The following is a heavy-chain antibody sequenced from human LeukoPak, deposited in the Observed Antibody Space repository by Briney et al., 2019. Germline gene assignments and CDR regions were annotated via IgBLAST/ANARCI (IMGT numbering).Heavy chain of an antibody. CDR1: GGSISSGNW. V-gene: IGHV4-4*02. D-gene: IGHD6-13*01. CDR2: IYHSGST. J-gene: IGHJ4*02. Sequence: SETLSLTCAVSGGSISSGNWRSWVRQPPGKGLEWIGEIYHSGSTNYNPSLKSRVTISVDKSKNQFSLKLSSVTAADTAVYYCARKVTYIAAAGDFDYWGQGTLVTDSS. CDR3: ARKVTYIAAAGDFDY.